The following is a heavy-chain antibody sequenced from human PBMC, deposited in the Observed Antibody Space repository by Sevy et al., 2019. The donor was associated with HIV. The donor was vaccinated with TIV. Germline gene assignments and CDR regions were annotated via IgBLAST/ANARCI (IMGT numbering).Heavy chain of an antibody. CDR2: INHSGST. D-gene: IGHD3-22*01. CDR1: GGSFSGYY. J-gene: IGHJ6*02. V-gene: IGHV4-34*01. Sequence: KQSQTLSLTCAVYGGSFSGYYWSWIRQPPGKGLEWIGEINHSGSTNYNPSLKSRVTISVDTSKNQFSLKLSSVTAADTAVYYCARGRRRDSSGYYYYYYYGMDVWGQGTTVTVSS. CDR3: ARGRRRDSSGYYYYYYYGMDV.